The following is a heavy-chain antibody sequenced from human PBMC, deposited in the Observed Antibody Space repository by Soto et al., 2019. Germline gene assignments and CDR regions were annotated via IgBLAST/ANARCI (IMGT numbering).Heavy chain of an antibody. J-gene: IGHJ4*02. Sequence: GGSLRLSCAASGFMFRSYAMHWVRQAPGKGLEWVAGIWYDGSTKYYGDSVKGRYSISRDNSKNMLDLQMNSLRAEDTVVYYCARVASSSSWHIPNFDQWGQGTLVTVSS. D-gene: IGHD6-13*01. V-gene: IGHV3-33*01. CDR2: IWYDGSTK. CDR1: GFMFRSYA. CDR3: ARVASSSSWHIPNFDQ.